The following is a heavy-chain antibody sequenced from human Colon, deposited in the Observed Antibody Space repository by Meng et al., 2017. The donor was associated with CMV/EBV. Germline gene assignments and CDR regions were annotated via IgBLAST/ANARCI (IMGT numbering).Heavy chain of an antibody. V-gene: IGHV4-4*02. CDR3: ARAGTSSQWGFDY. Sequence: SETLSLTCAVSGGSISSSNWWSWVRQPPGKGLEWIGEIYHSGSTNYNPSLKSRVTISVDKSKNQFSLKLSSVTAADTAVYYCARAGTSSQWGFDYWGQGTLVTVSS. D-gene: IGHD2-2*01. CDR2: IYHSGST. J-gene: IGHJ4*02. CDR1: GGSISSSNW.